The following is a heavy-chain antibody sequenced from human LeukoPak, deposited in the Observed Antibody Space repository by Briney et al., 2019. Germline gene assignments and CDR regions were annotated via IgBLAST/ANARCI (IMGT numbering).Heavy chain of an antibody. CDR1: GYTFTGYY. Sequence: ASVKVSCKASGYTFTGYYMHWVRQAPGQGLEWMGWINPNSGGTNYAQKFQGRVTMTTDTSTSTAYMELRSLRSDDTAVYYCARAEITMVREHYYYGMDVWGQGTTVTVSS. V-gene: IGHV1-2*02. D-gene: IGHD3-10*01. CDR3: ARAEITMVREHYYYGMDV. CDR2: INPNSGGT. J-gene: IGHJ6*02.